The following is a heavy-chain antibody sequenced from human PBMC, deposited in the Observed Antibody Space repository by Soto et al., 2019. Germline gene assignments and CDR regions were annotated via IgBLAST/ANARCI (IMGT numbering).Heavy chain of an antibody. D-gene: IGHD2-8*01. V-gene: IGHV4-59*01. Sequence: SETLSLTCTVSGGSISNYYWGWIRQPPGKGLEWIAYIYYTGSTKYSPSLKSRVTISVDTSKNQFSLKLSSVTAADTAVYYCARYSNNGVCLDYWGQGTLVTVSS. CDR1: GGSISNYY. CDR2: IYYTGST. J-gene: IGHJ4*02. CDR3: ARYSNNGVCLDY.